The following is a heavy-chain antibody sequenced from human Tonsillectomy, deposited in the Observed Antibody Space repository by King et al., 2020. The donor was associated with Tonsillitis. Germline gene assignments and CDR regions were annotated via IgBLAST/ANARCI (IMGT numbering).Heavy chain of an antibody. CDR3: ARDAGYNYGPLDY. CDR1: GGSVSRGDYY. J-gene: IGHJ4*02. Sequence: MQLQESGPGLVKPSQTLSLTCSVSGGSVSRGDYYLSWIRQLPGKGLALVGFIYYNGNAYYNPSLKSRVIISVATSNNHFSLKLSSVTAADTAVYYCARDAGYNYGPLDYWGRGTLVTVSS. CDR2: IYYNGNA. V-gene: IGHV4-31*03. D-gene: IGHD5-18*01.